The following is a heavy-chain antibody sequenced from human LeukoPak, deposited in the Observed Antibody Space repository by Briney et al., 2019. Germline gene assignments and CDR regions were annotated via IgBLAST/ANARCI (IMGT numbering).Heavy chain of an antibody. V-gene: IGHV3-30*04. CDR1: GFTFSSYV. CDR3: ARSCRSSSTSCSDAFDI. D-gene: IGHD2-2*01. Sequence: GGSLRLSCAASGFTFSSYVMHWVRQAPGKGLEWVAIISYDGSNEYYADSVKGRFTISRDNSKNTLYLQMNSLRAADTAVYYCARSCRSSSTSCSDAFDIWGQGTMVTVSS. CDR2: ISYDGSNE. J-gene: IGHJ3*02.